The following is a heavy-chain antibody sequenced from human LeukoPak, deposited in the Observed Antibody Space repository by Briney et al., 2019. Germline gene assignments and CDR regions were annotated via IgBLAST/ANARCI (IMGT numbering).Heavy chain of an antibody. D-gene: IGHD2-21*02. J-gene: IGHJ4*02. CDR3: ARGDQLYCGGDCYTDY. V-gene: IGHV3-33*01. CDR1: GFTFSSYG. CDR2: IWCDGSNK. Sequence: PGGSLRLSCAASGFTFSSYGMHWVRQAPGKGLEWVAVIWCDGSNKYYADSVKGRFTISRDNSKNTLYLQMNSLRAEDTAVYYCARGDQLYCGGDCYTDYWGQGTLVTVSS.